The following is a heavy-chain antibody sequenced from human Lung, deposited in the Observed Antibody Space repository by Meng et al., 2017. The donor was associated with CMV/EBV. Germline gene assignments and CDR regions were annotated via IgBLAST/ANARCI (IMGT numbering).Heavy chain of an antibody. Sequence: VGPVGCLVQPGVSLIFSCAVSRFTLRNYWMNWVRQVPGKGLAWVSRIDIDGRDITYADSVRGRLTISRDTAKNTLYLEMNSLRVEDTAIYYCARGLEENLGWEMGYWGQGTLVTVSS. CDR1: RFTLRNYW. CDR3: ARGLEENLGWEMGY. V-gene: IGHV3-74*03. D-gene: IGHD1-26*01. CDR2: IDIDGRDI. J-gene: IGHJ4*02.